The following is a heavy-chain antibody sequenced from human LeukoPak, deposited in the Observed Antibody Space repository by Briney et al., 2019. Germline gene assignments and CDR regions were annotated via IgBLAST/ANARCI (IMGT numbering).Heavy chain of an antibody. Sequence: GGSLRLSCAASGFTFIDYGMHWVRQAPGKGLEWVAVIAYEGRNKYYADSVKGRFTVSRDDSKSMLYLQMNSLTIGDTAVYYCAKDLPDTGGWSRGAFDKWGQGTLVTVSS. D-gene: IGHD6-19*01. V-gene: IGHV3-30*18. J-gene: IGHJ4*02. CDR1: GFTFIDYG. CDR3: AKDLPDTGGWSRGAFDK. CDR2: IAYEGRNK.